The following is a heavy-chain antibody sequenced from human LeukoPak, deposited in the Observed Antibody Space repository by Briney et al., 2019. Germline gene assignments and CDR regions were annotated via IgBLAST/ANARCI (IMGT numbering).Heavy chain of an antibody. CDR2: IIPIFGTA. Sequence: SVKVSCKASGGTFSSYAISWGRQAPGQGLEWMGRIIPIFGTANYAQKFQGRVTITTDESTSTAYMELSSLRSEDTAVYYCARDRGVSGWRHRGFDYWGQGTLVTVSS. CDR1: GGTFSSYA. V-gene: IGHV1-69*05. D-gene: IGHD6-19*01. CDR3: ARDRGVSGWRHRGFDY. J-gene: IGHJ4*02.